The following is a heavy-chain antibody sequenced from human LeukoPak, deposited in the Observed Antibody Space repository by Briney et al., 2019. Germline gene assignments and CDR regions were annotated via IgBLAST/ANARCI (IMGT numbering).Heavy chain of an antibody. Sequence: KSSETLSLTCTVSGGSISSYYWSWIRQPAGKGLEWIGRIYTSGSTNYNPSLKSRVTMSVDTSKNQFSLKLSSVTAADKAVYYCTRDNPYENSSGWTLDYWGQGTLVTVSS. CDR2: IYTSGST. J-gene: IGHJ4*02. CDR1: GGSISSYY. D-gene: IGHD6-19*01. V-gene: IGHV4-4*07. CDR3: TRDNPYENSSGWTLDY.